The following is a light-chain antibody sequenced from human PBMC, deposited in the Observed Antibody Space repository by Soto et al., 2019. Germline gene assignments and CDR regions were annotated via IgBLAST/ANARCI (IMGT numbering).Light chain of an antibody. J-gene: IGKJ3*01. CDR1: HDINNN. CDR2: DAS. Sequence: DIQMTQSPSSLSAYIGDRVTITCQASHDINNNLNWYQQKPGKAPKLLIHDASTLEKGVPSRFSGSGSGTDFTFTISSLQPEDIASYYCQQRHNLPHTFGPGTKVDIK. V-gene: IGKV1-33*01. CDR3: QQRHNLPHT.